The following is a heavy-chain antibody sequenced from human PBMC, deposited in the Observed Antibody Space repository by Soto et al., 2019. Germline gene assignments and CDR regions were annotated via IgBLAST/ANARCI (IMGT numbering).Heavy chain of an antibody. CDR3: ARDRTGTTRY. J-gene: IGHJ4*02. Sequence: GXSVKVSCKASVYTFTSYAMHWVRQAPGQRLEWMGWINAGNGNTKYSQKFQGRVTITRDTSASTAYMELSSLRSEDTAVYYCARDRTGTTRYWGQGTLVTAPQ. V-gene: IGHV1-3*01. CDR2: INAGNGNT. D-gene: IGHD1-7*01. CDR1: VYTFTSYA.